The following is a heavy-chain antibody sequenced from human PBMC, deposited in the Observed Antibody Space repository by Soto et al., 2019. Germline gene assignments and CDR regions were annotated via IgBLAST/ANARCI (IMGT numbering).Heavy chain of an antibody. CDR2: IYAGGGT. V-gene: IGHV3-66*01. CDR3: ATGNHISGIDY. CDR1: GFDVNSNY. Sequence: EVQLVESGGGLVQPGGSLRLSCAVSGFDVNSNYMSWAGQAPGKGLEWVSVIYAGGGTYYADSVKVRFTISRDNPKNTLYLQMNSLRAEDTAVYYCATGNHISGIDYWGQGTLVTVSS. J-gene: IGHJ4*02. D-gene: IGHD1-1*01.